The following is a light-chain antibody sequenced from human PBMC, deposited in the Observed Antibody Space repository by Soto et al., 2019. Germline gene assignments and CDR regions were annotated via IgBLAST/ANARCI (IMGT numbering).Light chain of an antibody. Sequence: HSVLTQPPSASGTPGQRVTISCSGSSSNIGINPVNWYQQFPGTAPKLLIYSNNQRPSGVPDRFSGSKSGTSASLAISGLQSECEAHYYCAAWDDSLNGVVFGGGTKLTVL. J-gene: IGLJ3*02. CDR3: AAWDDSLNGVV. CDR2: SNN. CDR1: SSNIGINP. V-gene: IGLV1-44*01.